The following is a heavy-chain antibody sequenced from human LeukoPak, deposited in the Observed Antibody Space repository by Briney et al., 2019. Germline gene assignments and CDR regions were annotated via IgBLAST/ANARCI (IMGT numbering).Heavy chain of an antibody. CDR2: IYGDGRI. CDR3: AKQLGYCSDGSCYFPY. J-gene: IGHJ4*02. D-gene: IGHD2-15*01. Sequence: GGSLRLSCVASGFTVSSYYMIWVRQAPGKGLERVSVIYGDGRIRFADSVRGRFTIPRDNSKSTLCLQMNSLRAEDTAVYYCAKQLGYCSDGSCYFPYWGQGTLVTVSS. V-gene: IGHV3-53*01. CDR1: GFTVSSYY.